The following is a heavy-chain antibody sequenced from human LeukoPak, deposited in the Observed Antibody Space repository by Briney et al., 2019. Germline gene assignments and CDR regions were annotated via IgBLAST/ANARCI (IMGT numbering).Heavy chain of an antibody. V-gene: IGHV3-23*01. CDR1: GFTFSSYG. D-gene: IGHD3-22*01. J-gene: IGHJ4*02. CDR3: ARDGDYYDSSVHFDY. CDR2: ISGSGGST. Sequence: PGGTLRLSCEASGFTFSSYGMSWVRQAPGKGLEWVSAISGSGGSTYYADSVKGRFTISRDNAKNSLYLQMNSLRAEDTAVYYCARDGDYYDSSVHFDYWGQGTLVTVSS.